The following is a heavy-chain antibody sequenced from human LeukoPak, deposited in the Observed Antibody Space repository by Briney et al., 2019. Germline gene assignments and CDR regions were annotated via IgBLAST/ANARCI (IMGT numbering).Heavy chain of an antibody. CDR3: ARTNTVAGPHY. CDR1: GGSISSGDYY. Sequence: PSETLSLTCTVSGGSISSGDYYWSWIRQHPGKGLEWIGYISNRGRTYYNPSLKSRLTISVDTSKNQFSLKLSSVTAADTAVYYCARTNTVAGPHYWGQGTLVTVSS. D-gene: IGHD6-19*01. J-gene: IGHJ4*02. CDR2: ISNRGRT. V-gene: IGHV4-31*03.